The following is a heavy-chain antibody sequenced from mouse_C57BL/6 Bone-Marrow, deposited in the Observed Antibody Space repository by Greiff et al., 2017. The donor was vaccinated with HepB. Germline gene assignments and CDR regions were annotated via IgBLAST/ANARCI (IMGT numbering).Heavy chain of an antibody. Sequence: VQLQESGAELVKPGASVKISCKASGYAFSSYWMNWVKQRPGKGLEWIGQIYPGDGDTNYNGKFKGKATLTADKSSSTAYMQLSSLTSEDSAVYFCARGVSTMVTPYFDYWGQGTTLTVSS. CDR1: GYAFSSYW. D-gene: IGHD2-2*01. J-gene: IGHJ2*01. V-gene: IGHV1-80*01. CDR3: ARGVSTMVTPYFDY. CDR2: IYPGDGDT.